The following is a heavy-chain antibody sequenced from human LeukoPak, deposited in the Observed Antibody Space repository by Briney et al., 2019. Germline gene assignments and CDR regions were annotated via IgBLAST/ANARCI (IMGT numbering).Heavy chain of an antibody. CDR1: GGSFSGYY. Sequence: SETLSLTCAAYGGSFSGYYWSWIRQPPGKGLEWIGEINHSGSTNYNPSLKSRVTISVDTSKNQFSLKLSSVTAADTAVYYCARGMVPAANFDYWGQGTLVTVSS. D-gene: IGHD2-2*01. V-gene: IGHV4-34*01. CDR2: INHSGST. J-gene: IGHJ4*02. CDR3: ARGMVPAANFDY.